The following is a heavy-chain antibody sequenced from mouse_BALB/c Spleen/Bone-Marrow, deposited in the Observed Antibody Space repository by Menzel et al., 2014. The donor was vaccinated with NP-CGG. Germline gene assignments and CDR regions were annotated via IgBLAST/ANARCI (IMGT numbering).Heavy chain of an antibody. Sequence: VQLQQSGPELIKPGASVKMSCKASGYTFTSYVIHWVKQKPGQGLKWIGYINPYNDGTKYNEKFKGKATLTSGKSSSTAYMDLSSLASEDSAVYYCVRGVYYDYDEGALDYWGQGTSVTVSS. D-gene: IGHD2-4*01. V-gene: IGHV1-14*01. J-gene: IGHJ4*01. CDR1: GYTFTSYV. CDR2: INPYNDGT. CDR3: VRGVYYDYDEGALDY.